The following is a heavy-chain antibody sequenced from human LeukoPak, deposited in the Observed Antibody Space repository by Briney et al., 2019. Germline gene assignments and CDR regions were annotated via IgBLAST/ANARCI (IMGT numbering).Heavy chain of an antibody. CDR2: LIPIFGTS. CDR3: ARARDEAPGCSGGSCYLGKYYYYYYGMDV. V-gene: IGHV1-69*13. CDR1: GGTFSSYA. Sequence: SVKVSCKASGGTFSSYAISWVRQAPGQGLEWMGGLIPIFGTSNYAQKFQGRVTITADESTSTAYMELSSLRSEDTAVYYCARARDEAPGCSGGSCYLGKYYYYYYGMDVWGQGTTVTVSS. J-gene: IGHJ6*02. D-gene: IGHD2-15*01.